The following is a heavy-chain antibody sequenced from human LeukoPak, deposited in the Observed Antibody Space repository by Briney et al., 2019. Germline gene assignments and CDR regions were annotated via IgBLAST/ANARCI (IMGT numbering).Heavy chain of an antibody. J-gene: IGHJ4*02. CDR3: AREGYYGSGSPPSLYFDY. CDR2: TSSDLNVK. Sequence: GRSLRLSCAASGFTFSSYAMHWVRQAPGKGLEWVAVTSSDLNVKLYADSVKGRFTISRDNSRSTLYLQMNSLRPEDTAIYYCAREGYYGSGSPPSLYFDYWGQGTLVTVSS. D-gene: IGHD3-10*01. CDR1: GFTFSSYA. V-gene: IGHV3-30-3*01.